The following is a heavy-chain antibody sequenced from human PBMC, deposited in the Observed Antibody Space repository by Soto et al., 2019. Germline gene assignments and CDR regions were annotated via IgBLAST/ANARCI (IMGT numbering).Heavy chain of an antibody. Sequence: VGSVRLSCAASGFTFSSYAMSWVRQAPGKGLEWVSAISGSGGSTYYADSVKGRFTISRDNSKNTLYLQMNSLRAEDTAVYYCAKESVGYYGMDVWGQGTTVTVSS. J-gene: IGHJ6*02. CDR1: GFTFSSYA. CDR3: AKESVGYYGMDV. V-gene: IGHV3-23*01. CDR2: ISGSGGST.